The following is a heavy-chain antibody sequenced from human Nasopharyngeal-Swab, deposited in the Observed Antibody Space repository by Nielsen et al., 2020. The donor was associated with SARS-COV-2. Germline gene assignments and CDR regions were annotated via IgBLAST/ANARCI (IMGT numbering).Heavy chain of an antibody. J-gene: IGHJ2*01. Sequence: SDTLSLTCALSGASVSSNSAAWNWIRQSPSRGLEWLGRTYYRSKWYNDYAVSVKSRITINPDTSKNQFSLQLNSVTPEDTAVYYCARASTVTTFFDLWGRGTLVTVSS. CDR1: GASVSSNSAA. V-gene: IGHV6-1*01. CDR3: ARASTVTTFFDL. D-gene: IGHD4-17*01. CDR2: TYYRSKWYN.